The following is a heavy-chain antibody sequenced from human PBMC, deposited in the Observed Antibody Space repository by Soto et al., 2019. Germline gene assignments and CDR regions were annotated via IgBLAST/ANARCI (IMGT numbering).Heavy chain of an antibody. D-gene: IGHD1-20*01. CDR2: VSGSGEMT. CDR3: ARSEMTYNWND. CDR1: GLTFTTYW. Sequence: GGSLRLSCVASGLTFTTYWMTWVRQAPGKGLEWVSSVSGSGEMTHYAESVKGRFTISRDNSKDTLFLQMESLRAEDTAVYYCARSEMTYNWNDWGQGTRVTVSS. V-gene: IGHV3-23*01. J-gene: IGHJ4*02.